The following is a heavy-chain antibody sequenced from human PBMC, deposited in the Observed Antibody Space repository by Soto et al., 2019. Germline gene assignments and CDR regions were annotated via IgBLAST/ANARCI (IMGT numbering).Heavy chain of an antibody. CDR1: GFTFSSYS. CDR3: ASSCSGYEDSFDY. D-gene: IGHD5-12*01. Sequence: PGGSLRLSCAASGFTFSSYSMNWVRQAPGKGLEWVSSISSSSSYIYYADSVKGRFTISRDNAKNSLYLQMNSLRAEDTAVYYCASSCSGYEDSFDYWGQGTLVTVSS. V-gene: IGHV3-21*01. J-gene: IGHJ4*02. CDR2: ISSSSSYI.